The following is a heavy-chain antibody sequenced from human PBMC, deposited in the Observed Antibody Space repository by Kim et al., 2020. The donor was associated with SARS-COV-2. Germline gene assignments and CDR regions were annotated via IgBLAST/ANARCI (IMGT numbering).Heavy chain of an antibody. CDR2: ISPSGGST. J-gene: IGHJ4*02. CDR1: GFTFSNYA. Sequence: GGSLRLSCAASGFTFSNYAMNWVRQTPGKGLEWVSGISPSGGSTYYADSVEGRFTISRDNSENTLYLQMKSLRAEDTAIYYCAKGDRLLDYGDGFDYWGQGTLVTVSS. CDR3: AKGDRLLDYGDGFDY. D-gene: IGHD4-17*01. V-gene: IGHV3-23*01.